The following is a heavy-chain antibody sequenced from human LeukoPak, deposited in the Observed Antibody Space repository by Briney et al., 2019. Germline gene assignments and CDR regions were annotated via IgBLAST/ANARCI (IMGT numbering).Heavy chain of an antibody. CDR1: GGSISSYY. CDR2: IYYSGST. Sequence: SETLSLTCTVSGGSISSYYWSWIRQPPGKGLEWIGYIYYSGSTNYNPSLKSRVTISVDTSKNQFSLKPSSVTAADTAVYYCARAPKLRYFDWSPNAFDIWGQGTMVTVSS. CDR3: ARAPKLRYFDWSPNAFDI. J-gene: IGHJ3*02. V-gene: IGHV4-59*01. D-gene: IGHD3-9*01.